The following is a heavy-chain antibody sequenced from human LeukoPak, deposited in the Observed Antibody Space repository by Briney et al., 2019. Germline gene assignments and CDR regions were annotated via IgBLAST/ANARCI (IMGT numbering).Heavy chain of an antibody. J-gene: IGHJ5*02. Sequence: ASVTVSCTASGYTFTSYDINWVRQATGQGLEWMGWMNPNSGNTGYAQKFQGRVTMTRNTSISTAYMELSSLRSEDTAVYYCARGDIVVVVAASNWFDPWGQGTLVTVSS. V-gene: IGHV1-8*01. CDR2: MNPNSGNT. CDR3: ARGDIVVVVAASNWFDP. CDR1: GYTFTSYD. D-gene: IGHD2-15*01.